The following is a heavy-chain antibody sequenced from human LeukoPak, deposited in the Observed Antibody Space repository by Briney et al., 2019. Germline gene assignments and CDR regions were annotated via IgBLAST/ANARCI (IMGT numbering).Heavy chain of an antibody. CDR3: VRNLPGTGY. D-gene: IGHD3-9*01. CDR1: GFTFSNFW. Sequence: GGSLRLSCAASGFTFSNFWISWVRQAPGKGLEWVANIKTDGSATYYADSAKGRFTISRDNAKNSLYLEINSLRVEDTAVYYCVRNLPGTGYWGQGTLVTVSS. J-gene: IGHJ4*02. V-gene: IGHV3-7*01. CDR2: IKTDGSAT.